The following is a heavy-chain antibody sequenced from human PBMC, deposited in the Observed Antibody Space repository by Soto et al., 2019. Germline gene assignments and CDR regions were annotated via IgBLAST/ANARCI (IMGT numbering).Heavy chain of an antibody. V-gene: IGHV4-39*01. CDR1: GGSISSSSYY. Sequence: SETLSLTCSVSGGSISSSSYYWGWIRQPPGKGLEWIGSIYYSGSTYYNPSLKSRVTISVDTSKNQFSLKLSSVTAADTAVYYCARQESTYWFDPWGQGTLVTVSS. CDR3: ARQESTYWFDP. J-gene: IGHJ5*02. CDR2: IYYSGST.